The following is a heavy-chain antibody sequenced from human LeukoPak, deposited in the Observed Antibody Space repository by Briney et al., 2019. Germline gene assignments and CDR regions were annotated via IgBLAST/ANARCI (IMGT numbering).Heavy chain of an antibody. CDR3: ARTVGRRFDP. J-gene: IGHJ5*01. Sequence: GSVTESCKASGYTFTSYYMHWVRQAPGQGLEWMGMINPSVDSTTYARNFQGRVTMTRDTSTSTVYMELRSLRSEDTAVYYCARTVGRRFDPWGQGAL. CDR1: GYTFTSYY. D-gene: IGHD3/OR15-3a*01. CDR2: INPSVDST. V-gene: IGHV1-46*01.